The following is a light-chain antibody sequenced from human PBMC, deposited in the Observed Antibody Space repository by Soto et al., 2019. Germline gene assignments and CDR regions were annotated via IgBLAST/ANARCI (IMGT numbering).Light chain of an antibody. CDR3: QRYYNFCS. CDR1: QSISDW. J-gene: IGKJ1*01. V-gene: IGKV1-5*03. CDR2: KAS. Sequence: DIQMTQSPSTVSASVGDRVTITCRASQSISDWLAWYQHKPGTAPKLLIYKASNLECGVPSRFSGSGSGTEFTLTISSLQPDDSATYYCQRYYNFCSFGQGTKVEIK.